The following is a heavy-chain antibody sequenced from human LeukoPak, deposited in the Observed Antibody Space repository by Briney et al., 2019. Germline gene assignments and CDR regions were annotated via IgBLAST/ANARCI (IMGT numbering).Heavy chain of an antibody. D-gene: IGHD3-9*01. J-gene: IGHJ3*02. Sequence: SETLSLTCTVSGGSVSSGSYYWTWTRQPPGKGLEWIGFIDYSGGSNYNPSLKSRVTISADPSTNHFSLNLTSVTAADTAVYFCARDHPVADWAPDIWGRGTMVTVSS. CDR2: IDYSGGS. V-gene: IGHV4-61*03. CDR3: ARDHPVADWAPDI. CDR1: GGSVSSGSYY.